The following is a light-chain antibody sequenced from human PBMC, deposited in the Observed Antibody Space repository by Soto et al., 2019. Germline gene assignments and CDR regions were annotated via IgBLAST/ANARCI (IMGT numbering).Light chain of an antibody. Sequence: DIQMTQSPSALSASVGDRVTITCRASQSITNWLAWYQQKPGKAPKLLMFDAPSLHSGVPSRFSGSGSGTEFTLTISSLQPDDFATYYCQQYNGYPWTFGLGTKVEIK. CDR1: QSITNW. J-gene: IGKJ1*01. CDR3: QQYNGYPWT. V-gene: IGKV1-5*01. CDR2: DAP.